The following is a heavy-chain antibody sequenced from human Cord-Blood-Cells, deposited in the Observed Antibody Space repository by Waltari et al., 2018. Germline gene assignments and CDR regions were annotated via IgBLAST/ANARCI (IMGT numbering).Heavy chain of an antibody. CDR3: ARDISVGGTASDY. D-gene: IGHD2-15*01. CDR2: INHSGST. Sequence: QVQLQQWGAGLLKPSETLSLTCAVYGGSFSGSYWSWIRQPPGKGLEWIGEINHSGSTNYNPSLKSRVTISVDTSKNQFSLKLSSVTAADTAVYYCARDISVGGTASDYWGQGTLVTVSS. J-gene: IGHJ4*02. V-gene: IGHV4-34*01. CDR1: GGSFSGSY.